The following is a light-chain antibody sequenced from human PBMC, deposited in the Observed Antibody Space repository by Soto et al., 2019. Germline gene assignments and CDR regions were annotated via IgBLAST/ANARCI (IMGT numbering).Light chain of an antibody. CDR1: SSNIGTNT. V-gene: IGLV1-44*01. CDR3: EAWDGSLNVVL. CDR2: SNN. Sequence: QSVLAQPPSASGTPGQRVTISCSGSSSNIGTNTVNWYQHLQGSAPQLLIYSNNQRPSGVPDRFSGSKSGTSASLAISGLQPDDEADYYCEAWDGSLNVVLFGGGTKLTVL. J-gene: IGLJ2*01.